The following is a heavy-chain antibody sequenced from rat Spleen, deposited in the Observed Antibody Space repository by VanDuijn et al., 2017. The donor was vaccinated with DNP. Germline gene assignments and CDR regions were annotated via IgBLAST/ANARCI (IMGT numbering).Heavy chain of an antibody. CDR2: LNSAGST. D-gene: IGHD1-4*01. J-gene: IGHJ4*01. CDR3: ARWPGYNPPYAMDA. CDR1: GYSITSCCR. V-gene: IGHV3-3*01. Sequence: EVQLQESGPGLVKPSQSLSLTCSVTGYSITSCCRWTWIRKFPGHKLEWMGSLNSAGSTNYNPSLKSRISITRDTSKNQFFLQVNSVTTEDTATYYCARWPGYNPPYAMDAWGQGTSVTVSS.